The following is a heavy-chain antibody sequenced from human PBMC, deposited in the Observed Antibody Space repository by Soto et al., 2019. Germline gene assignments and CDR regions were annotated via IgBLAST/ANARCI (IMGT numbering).Heavy chain of an antibody. CDR1: GFTFSSYA. CDR2: ISYDGSNK. V-gene: IGHV3-30-3*01. D-gene: IGHD6-13*01. Sequence: QVQLVESGGGVVQPGRSLRLSCAASGFTFSSYAMHWVRQAPGKGLEWVAVISYDGSNKYYADSVKGRFTISRDNSKNTLYLQMNSLRAEDTAVYYCARDSGSSSDYYGMDVWGQGTTVTVSS. J-gene: IGHJ6*02. CDR3: ARDSGSSSDYYGMDV.